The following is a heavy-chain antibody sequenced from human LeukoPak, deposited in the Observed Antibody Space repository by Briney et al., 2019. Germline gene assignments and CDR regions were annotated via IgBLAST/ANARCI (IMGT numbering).Heavy chain of an antibody. D-gene: IGHD3-10*01. Sequence: SQTLSLTCTVSGGSISSGGYYWSWIRQHPGKGLEWIGYIYYSGSTYYNPSLKSRVTISVVTSKNQFSLKLSSVTAADTAVYYCARGRRYYGSRSTFYFDYWGQGTLVTVSS. J-gene: IGHJ4*02. CDR2: IYYSGST. CDR3: ARGRRYYGSRSTFYFDY. V-gene: IGHV4-31*03. CDR1: GGSISSGGYY.